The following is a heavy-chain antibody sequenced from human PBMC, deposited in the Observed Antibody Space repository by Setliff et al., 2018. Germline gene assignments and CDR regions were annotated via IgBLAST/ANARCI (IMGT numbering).Heavy chain of an antibody. Sequence: SLKISCVVSGLTVSNDFMGWVRQAPGKGLEWVSVIYNIGETRYADSVKGRFTISRDKSKDTLYLHLSSLRVKDTATYYCARDRGGTNPWFDFWGQGTQVTVSS. V-gene: IGHV3-53*01. D-gene: IGHD3-10*01. CDR1: GLTVSNDF. CDR2: IYNIGET. CDR3: ARDRGGTNPWFDF. J-gene: IGHJ5*01.